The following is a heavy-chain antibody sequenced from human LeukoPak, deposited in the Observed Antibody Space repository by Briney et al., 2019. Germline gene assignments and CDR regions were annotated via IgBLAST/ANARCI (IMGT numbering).Heavy chain of an antibody. CDR3: AKDGSITAAGGFDP. CDR1: GFRFSSYG. CDR2: ISYDGSNK. Sequence: GGSLRLSCAASGFRFSSYGMHWVRQDPGKGLEWVAVISYDGSNKYYADSVKGRFTISRDKSKNTLDLQMNSLRAEDTAVYYCAKDGSITAAGGFDPWGQGTLVTVSS. J-gene: IGHJ5*02. D-gene: IGHD6-13*01. V-gene: IGHV3-30*18.